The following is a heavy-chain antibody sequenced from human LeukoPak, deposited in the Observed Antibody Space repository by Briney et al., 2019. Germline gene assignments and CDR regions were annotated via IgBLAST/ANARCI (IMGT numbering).Heavy chain of an antibody. J-gene: IGHJ1*01. CDR2: IFNGGST. V-gene: IGHV3-23*03. CDR3: ATSIVGLTYDEHFQH. CDR1: GFTFSSYA. Sequence: TGGSLRLSCAASGFTFSSYAMSWVRQAPGKGLGWDSVIFNGGSTYYADSVKGRFTISRDNSKNTLYLQMNSPRAEDTAVYYCATSIVGLTYDEHFQHWGQGTLVTVSS. D-gene: IGHD1-26*01.